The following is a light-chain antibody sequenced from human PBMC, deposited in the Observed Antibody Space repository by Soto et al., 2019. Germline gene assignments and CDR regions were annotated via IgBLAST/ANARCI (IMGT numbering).Light chain of an antibody. V-gene: IGKV2-30*02. CDR2: QVS. Sequence: DAVLTQSPLSLPVTLGQPASISCRSSQGLVHSDGNTYLNWFQQRPCQSPRRLIYQVSNRESVVPDRVSGTGSGTDLTMKISRVEDEDVEMCYSMQGSLWPHTFGQGTNLQIK. J-gene: IGKJ2*01. CDR3: MQGSLWPHT. CDR1: QGLVHSDGNTY.